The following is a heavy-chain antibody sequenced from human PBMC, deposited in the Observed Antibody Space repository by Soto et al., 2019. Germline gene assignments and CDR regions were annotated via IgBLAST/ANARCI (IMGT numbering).Heavy chain of an antibody. Sequence: PGESLKISCKGSGYSFTSYWIGWVRQMPGKGLEWKGIIYPGDSDTRYSPSFQGQVTISADKSISTAYLQWSSLKASDTAMYYCARRRSGYGPYGGMDVWGQGTTVTVSS. CDR3: ARRRSGYGPYGGMDV. J-gene: IGHJ6*02. V-gene: IGHV5-51*01. D-gene: IGHD5-12*01. CDR1: GYSFTSYW. CDR2: IYPGDSDT.